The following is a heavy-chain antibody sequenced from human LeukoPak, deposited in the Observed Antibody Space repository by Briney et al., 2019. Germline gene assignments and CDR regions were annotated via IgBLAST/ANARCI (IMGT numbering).Heavy chain of an antibody. J-gene: IGHJ5*02. CDR2: INPNSGGT. D-gene: IGHD2-15*01. CDR1: GYTFTGYY. CDR3: ARRYCSGGSCYSRWFDP. Sequence: GASVKVSCKASGYTFTGYYMHWVRQAPGQGLEWMGRINPNSGGTNYAQKFQGRVTMTRDTSISTAYMELSRLRSDDTAVYYCARRYCSGGSCYSRWFDPWGQGTLVTVSS. V-gene: IGHV1-2*06.